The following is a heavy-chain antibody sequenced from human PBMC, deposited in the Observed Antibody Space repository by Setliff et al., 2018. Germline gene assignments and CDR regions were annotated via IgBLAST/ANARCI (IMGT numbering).Heavy chain of an antibody. V-gene: IGHV1-18*01. J-gene: IGHJ4*02. CDR3: ARVSEAAAAGSDY. D-gene: IGHD6-13*01. CDR1: GYTFTSYA. CDR2: ISAYNGNT. Sequence: ASVKVSCKASGYTFTSYAFSWVRQAPGQGLEWMGWISAYNGNTNYAQKFKGRVTMTTDTSTSTAYMELRSLRSDDTAVYYCARVSEAAAAGSDYWGQGTLVTVSS.